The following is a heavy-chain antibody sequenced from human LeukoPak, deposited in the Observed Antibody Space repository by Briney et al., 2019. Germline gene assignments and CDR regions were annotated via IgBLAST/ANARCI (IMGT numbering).Heavy chain of an antibody. D-gene: IGHD5-24*01. CDR3: ARDRAVKARIGGMDV. J-gene: IGHJ6*02. Sequence: PGGSLRLSCEASGFTFSGYSMNWVRQAPGKGLEWVSYISESSSHTYNADSVKGRFPISRDNAKNSLYLQMNSLRVEDTGIYYCARDRAVKARIGGMDVWGQGTTVIVSS. V-gene: IGHV3-21*06. CDR2: ISESSSHT. CDR1: GFTFSGYS.